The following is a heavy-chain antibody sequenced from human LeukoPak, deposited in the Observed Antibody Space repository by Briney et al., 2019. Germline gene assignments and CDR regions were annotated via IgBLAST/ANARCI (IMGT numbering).Heavy chain of an antibody. CDR3: ARDYYGSGSYLGTDY. V-gene: IGHV4-31*03. J-gene: IGHJ4*02. Sequence: ASETLSITCTVSGGSISCGGYYWSWIRQHPGKGLEWIGYIYYSGSTYYNPSLKSRVTISVDTSKDQFSLKLSSVTAADTALYYCARDYYGSGSYLGTDYWGQGTLVTVSS. CDR2: IYYSGST. D-gene: IGHD3-10*01. CDR1: GGSISCGGYY.